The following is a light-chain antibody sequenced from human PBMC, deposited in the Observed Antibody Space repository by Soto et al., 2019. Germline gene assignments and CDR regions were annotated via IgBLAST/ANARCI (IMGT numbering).Light chain of an antibody. Sequence: EIVLTQSPGTLSLSPGERATLSCRASQSVSSSYLAWHQQKPGQSPRLLIYDASSSATGIPDRFSGSGSGTDFTLTISRLEPEDFAVYYCQQYGSSPYTFGQGTKLEIK. CDR3: QQYGSSPYT. J-gene: IGKJ2*01. CDR2: DAS. CDR1: QSVSSSY. V-gene: IGKV3-20*01.